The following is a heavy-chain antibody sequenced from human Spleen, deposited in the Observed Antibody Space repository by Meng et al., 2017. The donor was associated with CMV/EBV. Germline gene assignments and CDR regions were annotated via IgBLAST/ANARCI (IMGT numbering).Heavy chain of an antibody. CDR2: IKQDGSEK. D-gene: IGHD1-26*01. CDR1: GFTFSSYW. V-gene: IGHV3-7*01. J-gene: IGHJ4*02. Sequence: GESLKISCAASGFTFSSYWMSWVRQAPGKGLEWVANIKQDGSEKYYVDSVKGRFTISRDNAKNSLYLQMNSLRDDDTAVYYCARDQIRGVVGARPRGPGDLWGQGTLVTVSS. CDR3: ARDQIRGVVGARPRGPGDL.